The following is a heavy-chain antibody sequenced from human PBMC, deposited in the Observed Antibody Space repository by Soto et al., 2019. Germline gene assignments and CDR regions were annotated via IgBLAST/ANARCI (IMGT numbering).Heavy chain of an antibody. J-gene: IGHJ4*02. CDR2: IRFDGSNE. V-gene: IGHV3-33*01. Sequence: EQLVESGGGVVQPGTSLRLSCAVPGGIFHGYGMHWVRQAPGKXXXXXAIIRFDGSNEEYADSVKGRFTISXDNSKNTXXXXXXXXXXEDTAVYYCARDGIGGTVFRGYLDYWGRGTVVTVSS. CDR3: ARDGIGGTVFRGYLDY. CDR1: GGIFHGYG. D-gene: IGHD1-7*01.